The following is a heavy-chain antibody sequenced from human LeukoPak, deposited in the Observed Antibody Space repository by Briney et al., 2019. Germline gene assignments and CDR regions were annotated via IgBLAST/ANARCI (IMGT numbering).Heavy chain of an antibody. V-gene: IGHV3-30*03. D-gene: IGHD3-10*01. J-gene: IGHJ4*02. CDR1: GFTFGSYS. CDR2: ILYDGSMQ. CDR3: ARQGALLWFGELNY. Sequence: GGSLRLSCAASGFTFGSYSMHWVRQAPGKGLEWLAVILYDGSMQYYAGSMKGRLTISRDNSRNTVYMQMSSLRTEDTAVYYCARQGALLWFGELNYWGQGTLVTVSS.